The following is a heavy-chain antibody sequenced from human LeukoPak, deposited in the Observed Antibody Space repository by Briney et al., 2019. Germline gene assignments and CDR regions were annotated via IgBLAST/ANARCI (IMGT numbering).Heavy chain of an antibody. J-gene: IGHJ6*02. CDR2: ISGISGSTS. Sequence: GGSLRLSCAASGFNFADHAMRWVRQAPGKGLEWVSAISGISGSTSIYADSVKGLFAVSRDNYRNTLFLLMNSLRAEDTAVYYCAKNFASGRGVPYAMDVWGQGTTATVAS. CDR1: GFNFADHA. CDR3: AKNFASGRGVPYAMDV. D-gene: IGHD3-10*01. V-gene: IGHV3-23*01.